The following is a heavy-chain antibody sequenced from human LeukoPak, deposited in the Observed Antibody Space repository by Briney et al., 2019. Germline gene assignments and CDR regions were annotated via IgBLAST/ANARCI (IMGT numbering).Heavy chain of an antibody. CDR2: ISAYNGDT. V-gene: IGHV1-18*01. J-gene: IGHJ4*02. Sequence: ASVTVSCMASGYTFRNYGVTWVRQAPGQGLEWMGWISAYNGDTHYAQNLQGRVTMTTDTSTSTAYMELRSLRSDDTAVYYCARDPTNTSGYYAFFDYWGQGTLVTVSS. CDR1: GYTFRNYG. D-gene: IGHD3-22*01. CDR3: ARDPTNTSGYYAFFDY.